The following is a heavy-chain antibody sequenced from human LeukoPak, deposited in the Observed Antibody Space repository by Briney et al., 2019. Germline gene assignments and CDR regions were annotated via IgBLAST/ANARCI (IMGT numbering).Heavy chain of an antibody. D-gene: IGHD2-2*01. Sequence: PGGSLRLSCAASGFTFSSFTMSWVRQAPGKGLEWVSAISGSGSGKYYADSVKGRFTLPRDNYKNTLFLQMNSLRAEDTAVYYCAKGITSCLIWGQGAMVTVSS. CDR1: GFTFSSFT. J-gene: IGHJ3*02. V-gene: IGHV3-23*01. CDR2: ISGSGSGK. CDR3: AKGITSCLI.